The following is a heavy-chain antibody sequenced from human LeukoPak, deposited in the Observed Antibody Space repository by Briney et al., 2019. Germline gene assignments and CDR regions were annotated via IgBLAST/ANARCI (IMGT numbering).Heavy chain of an antibody. CDR2: ISYDGSNK. CDR1: GFPFSNYG. CDR3: ARDLGARGH. D-gene: IGHD3-16*01. V-gene: IGHV3-30*03. Sequence: PGRSLRLSCAASGFPFSNYGMHWVRQAPGKGLEWVAVISYDGSNKYYADSVKGRFTISRDNSKNTLYLQMDSLRVEDTGHYYCARDLGARGHWGQGALVIVSS. J-gene: IGHJ4*02.